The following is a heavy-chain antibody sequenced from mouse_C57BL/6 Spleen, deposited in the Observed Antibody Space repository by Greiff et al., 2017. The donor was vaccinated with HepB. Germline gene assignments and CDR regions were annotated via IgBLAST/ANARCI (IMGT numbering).Heavy chain of an antibody. CDR1: GSTFTSSW. CDR3: ARRGYGNFLDY. V-gene: IGHV1-50*01. J-gene: IGHJ2*01. Sequence: QVQLQQPGAELVKPGASVKLSCKASGSTFTSSWMQRVKQRPGQGLEWIGEIDPSDSYTNYNQKFKGKSTLTVDTASSTAYMQLSSLTSEASAVYYCARRGYGNFLDYWGQGTTLTVSS. CDR2: IDPSDSYT. D-gene: IGHD2-1*01.